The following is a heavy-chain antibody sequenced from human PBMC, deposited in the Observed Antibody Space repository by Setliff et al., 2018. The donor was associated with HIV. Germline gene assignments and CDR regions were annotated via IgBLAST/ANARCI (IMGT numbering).Heavy chain of an antibody. CDR1: GFTFSTYG. CDR2: ISRSSEYK. V-gene: IGHV3-21*01. CDR3: ARDRDGATMVRGVIIRGGFDY. D-gene: IGHD3-10*01. J-gene: IGHJ4*02. Sequence: LRLSCAASGFTFSTYGMNWVRQAPGKGLEWVSSISRSSEYKYSADSVKGRFTISRDNAKNSLYLQMNSLRAEDTAVYYCARDRDGATMVRGVIIRGGFDYWGQGTLVTVSS.